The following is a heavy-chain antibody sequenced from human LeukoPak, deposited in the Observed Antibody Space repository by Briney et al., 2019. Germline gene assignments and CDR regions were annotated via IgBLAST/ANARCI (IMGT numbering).Heavy chain of an antibody. CDR2: ISAYNGNT. D-gene: IGHD2-21*02. CDR3: ASPKGSCGGGDCYHDY. Sequence: ASVKVSCKASGYTFTSYGISWVRQAPGQGLEWMGWISAYNGNTNYAQKLQGRVTMTTDTSTGTAYMELRSLRSDDTAVYYCASPKGSCGGGDCYHDYWGQGTLVTVSS. CDR1: GYTFTSYG. V-gene: IGHV1-18*01. J-gene: IGHJ4*02.